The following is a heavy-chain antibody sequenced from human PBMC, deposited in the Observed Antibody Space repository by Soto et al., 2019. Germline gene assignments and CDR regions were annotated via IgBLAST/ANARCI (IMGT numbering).Heavy chain of an antibody. Sequence: ASVKVSCKASGYTFTSYGISWVRQAPGQGLEWMGWISAYNGNTNYAQKLQGRVTMTTDTSTSTAYMELRSLRSDDTAVYYCARDEGRGYQPPYYYYYMDVWGKGTTVTVSS. V-gene: IGHV1-18*01. J-gene: IGHJ6*03. CDR1: GYTFTSYG. CDR3: ARDEGRGYQPPYYYYYMDV. D-gene: IGHD2-2*01. CDR2: ISAYNGNT.